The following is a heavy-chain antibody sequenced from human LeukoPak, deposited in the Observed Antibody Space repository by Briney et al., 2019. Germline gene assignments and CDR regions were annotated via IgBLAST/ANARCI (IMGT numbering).Heavy chain of an antibody. J-gene: IGHJ3*02. CDR2: ISSSGLTI. CDR1: GFTFSSYE. D-gene: IGHD4-17*01. Sequence: GGSLRLSCAASGFTFSSYEMTWVRQAPGKGLEWVSYISSSGLTIYYAASVRGRFTIPRDNANNSLYLQMNSLRAEDTAVYYCARERVTTGGDAFDIWGQGTMVTVSS. V-gene: IGHV3-48*03. CDR3: ARERVTTGGDAFDI.